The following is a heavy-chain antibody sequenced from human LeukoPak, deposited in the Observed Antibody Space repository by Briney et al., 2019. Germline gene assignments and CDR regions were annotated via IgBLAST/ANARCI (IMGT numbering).Heavy chain of an antibody. D-gene: IGHD3-16*01. CDR2: ISWDGGST. Sequence: GGSLRLSCAASGFTLDDYSMHWVRQGPGKGLEWVSVISWDGGSTSYADSVKGRFTISRDNSKNSLYLQMNSLRSEDSALYYCAKDRGGVDYWGQGTLVTVSS. CDR1: GFTLDDYS. CDR3: AKDRGGVDY. V-gene: IGHV3-43*01. J-gene: IGHJ4*02.